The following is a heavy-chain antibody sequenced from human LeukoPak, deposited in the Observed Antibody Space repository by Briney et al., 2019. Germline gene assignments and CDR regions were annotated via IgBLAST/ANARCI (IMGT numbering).Heavy chain of an antibody. CDR1: GFTFSGYA. CDR3: VRDLDYYGSGSHYR. Sequence: GGSLRLSCAASGFTFSGYAMAWVRQAPGKGLVWVSRINTDGSRITYADSVKGRFTISRDNAKNTLYLQMNSLRAEDTAVYYCVRDLDYYGSGSHYRWGQGTLVTVSS. V-gene: IGHV3-74*01. D-gene: IGHD3-10*01. CDR2: INTDGSRI. J-gene: IGHJ5*02.